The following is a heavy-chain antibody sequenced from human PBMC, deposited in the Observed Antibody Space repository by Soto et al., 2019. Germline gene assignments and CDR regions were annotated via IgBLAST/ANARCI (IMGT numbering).Heavy chain of an antibody. CDR1: GYTFTSYY. Sequence: KVSCKASGYTFTSYYMHWVRQAPGQGLEWMGIINPSGGSTSYAQKFQGRVTITADKSTSTAYMELSSLRSEDTAVYYCARVAQILAARHYYYYYMGVWGQGTTVPVSS. CDR3: ARVAQILAARHYYYYYMGV. CDR2: INPSGGST. V-gene: IGHV1-46*01. J-gene: IGHJ6*03. D-gene: IGHD2-15*01.